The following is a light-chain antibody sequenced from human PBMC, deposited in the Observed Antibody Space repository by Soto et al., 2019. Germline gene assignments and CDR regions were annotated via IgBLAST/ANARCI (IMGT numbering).Light chain of an antibody. J-gene: IGLJ3*02. CDR2: DTS. V-gene: IGLV7-43*01. Sequence: QAVVTQEPSLTVSPGGTVTLTCASSTGAVTTTYYPNWFQQKPGQAPRALIYDTSNRHSWTPARFSGSLLGGKAALTLSGVQPEDEADYYCLLYYSEARVFGGGTKLTVL. CDR3: LLYYSEARV. CDR1: TGAVTTTYY.